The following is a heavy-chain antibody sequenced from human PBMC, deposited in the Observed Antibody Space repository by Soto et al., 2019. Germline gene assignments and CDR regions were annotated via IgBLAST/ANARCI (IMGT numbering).Heavy chain of an antibody. CDR3: ARASSGYNNWFDP. CDR1: GGSISSGGYY. J-gene: IGHJ5*02. D-gene: IGHD3-22*01. CDR2: IYYSGST. V-gene: IGHV4-31*03. Sequence: SETLSLTCTVSGGSISSGGYYWSWIRQHPGKGLEWIGYIYYSGSTYYNPSLKSRVTISVDTSKNQFSLKLSSVTAADTAVYYCARASSGYNNWFDPWGQGTLVTV.